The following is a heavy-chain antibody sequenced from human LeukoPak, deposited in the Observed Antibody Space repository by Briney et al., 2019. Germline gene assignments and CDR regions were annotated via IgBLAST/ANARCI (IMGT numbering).Heavy chain of an antibody. V-gene: IGHV3-21*01. CDR3: EREREQPVDTISEKWSVPPFYYMDV. CDR1: GFTFSSYS. Sequence: NPGGSLRLSCAASGFTFSSYSMNWVRQAPGKGLEWVSSISSSSSYIYYADSVKGRFTISRDNAKNSLYLQMNSLRAEDKAVYYCEREREQPVDTISEKWSVPPFYYMDVWGKGTTVTVSS. D-gene: IGHD5-12*01. J-gene: IGHJ6*03. CDR2: ISSSSSYI.